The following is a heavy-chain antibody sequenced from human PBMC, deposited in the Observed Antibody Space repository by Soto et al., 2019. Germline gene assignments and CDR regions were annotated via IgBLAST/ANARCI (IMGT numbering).Heavy chain of an antibody. CDR1: GGSISSYY. CDR2: IYYSGST. D-gene: IGHD6-6*01. J-gene: IGHJ6*02. V-gene: IGHV4-59*01. CDR3: ARDGRREAARSYYYYYGMDV. Sequence: SETLSLTCTVSGGSISSYYWSWIRQPPGKGLEWIGYIYYSGSTNYNPSLKSRVTISVDTSKNQFSLKLSSVTAADTAVYYCARDGRREAARSYYYYYGMDVWGQGTTVTVSS.